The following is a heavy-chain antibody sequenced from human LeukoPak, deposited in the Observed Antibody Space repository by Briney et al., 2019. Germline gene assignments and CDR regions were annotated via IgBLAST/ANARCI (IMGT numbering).Heavy chain of an antibody. Sequence: GGSLRLSCVASGFTFSSYAMHWVRQAPGKGLEWVAVISYDGGNKYYADSVKGRFTISRDNSKNTLYLQMNSLRAEDTAVYYCARDIYGSGSYFSSYYYYGMDVWGKGTTVTVSS. J-gene: IGHJ6*04. CDR1: GFTFSSYA. V-gene: IGHV3-30*04. D-gene: IGHD3-10*01. CDR3: ARDIYGSGSYFSSYYYYGMDV. CDR2: ISYDGGNK.